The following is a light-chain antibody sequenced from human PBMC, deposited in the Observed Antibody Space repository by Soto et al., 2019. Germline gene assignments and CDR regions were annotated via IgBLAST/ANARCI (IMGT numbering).Light chain of an antibody. V-gene: IGLV1-51*02. J-gene: IGLJ2*01. CDR2: ENN. CDR3: GTWDSSLSAVV. CDR1: SSNIGNNY. Sequence: QSVLTQPPSVSAAPGQKVTISCSGSSSNIGNNYVSWYQQLPGTAPKLLIYENNKRPSGIPDRFSGSKSGTSATLGITGLQTGDEADYYCGTWDSSLSAVVFGGGTQLTFL.